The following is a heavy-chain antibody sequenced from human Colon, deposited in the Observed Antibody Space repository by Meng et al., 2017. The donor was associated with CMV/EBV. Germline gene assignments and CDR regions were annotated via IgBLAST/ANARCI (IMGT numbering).Heavy chain of an antibody. CDR1: GFTFNNFE. V-gene: IGHV3-48*03. J-gene: IGHJ6*02. D-gene: IGHD6-19*01. CDR2: ISIRGTTI. Sequence: GGSLRLSCAASGFTFNNFEMNWVRQAPGKGLEWIAYISIRGTTIYYADSVRGRFTISRDNANNSLFLEMKSLRAEDTAVYYCAKVYSSGWDDGMDVWGQGTMVTVSS. CDR3: AKVYSSGWDDGMDV.